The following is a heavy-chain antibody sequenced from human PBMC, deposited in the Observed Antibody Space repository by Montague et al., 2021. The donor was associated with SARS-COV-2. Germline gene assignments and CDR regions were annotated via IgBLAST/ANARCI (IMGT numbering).Heavy chain of an antibody. CDR3: AVWDPHTLTLIGLRGKSASDY. CDR1: GASVTGYR. J-gene: IGHJ4*02. Sequence: SETLSLTCPVYGASVTGYRSTWLSSQPAKGLQFVSLINHKKKNNTNFNPSLRSRVSISVDTSKSQFSLKFSSVTAADTGVYYCAVWDPHTLTLIGLRGKSASDYWGQGTLVPVSS. D-gene: IGHD4-23*01. CDR2: INHKKKNNT. V-gene: IGHV4-34*01.